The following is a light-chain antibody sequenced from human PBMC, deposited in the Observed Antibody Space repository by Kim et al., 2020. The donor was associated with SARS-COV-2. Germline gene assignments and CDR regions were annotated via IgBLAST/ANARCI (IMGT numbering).Light chain of an antibody. V-gene: IGLV3-21*03. CDR1: NIGSKS. CDR2: DES. Sequence: VAPGKTARITCGGNNIGSKSVNWYQERPGQAPVLVMYDESERPSGIPERFSGSNSGNTATLTISRVEAGDEADYYCHVWDSSSDQVFGGGTQLTVL. CDR3: HVWDSSSDQV. J-gene: IGLJ3*02.